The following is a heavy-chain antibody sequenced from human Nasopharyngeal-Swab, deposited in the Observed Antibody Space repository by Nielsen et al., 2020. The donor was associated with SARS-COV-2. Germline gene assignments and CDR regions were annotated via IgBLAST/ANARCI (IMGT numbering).Heavy chain of an antibody. CDR1: GFTFSNAC. J-gene: IGHJ4*02. D-gene: IGHD1-26*01. Sequence: GESLKISCAASGFTFSNACLSWVRHAPGKGLEWVGRIKSKTDGGTTDYASPVKGRFTISRDDSKNTLYLQMNSLKTEDTAVYYCTTGGRWELRPIDYWGQGTLVTVSS. CDR3: TTGGRWELRPIDY. CDR2: IKSKTDGGTT. V-gene: IGHV3-15*01.